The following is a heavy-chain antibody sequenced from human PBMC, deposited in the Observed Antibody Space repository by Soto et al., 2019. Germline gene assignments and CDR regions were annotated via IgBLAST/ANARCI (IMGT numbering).Heavy chain of an antibody. J-gene: IGHJ4*02. V-gene: IGHV5-51*01. CDR1: GYSFTSYW. Sequence: GESLKISCKGSGYSFTSYWIGWVRQMPGKGLEWMGIIYPGDSDTRYSPSFQGQVTISADKSISTAYLQWSSLKASDTAMYYCARQEYPGNWGSWGIQIDYWGQGTLVTVSS. CDR2: IYPGDSDT. CDR3: ARQEYPGNWGSWGIQIDY. D-gene: IGHD7-27*01.